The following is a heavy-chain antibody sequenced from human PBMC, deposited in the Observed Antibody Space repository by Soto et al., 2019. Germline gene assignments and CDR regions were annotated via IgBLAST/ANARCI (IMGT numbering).Heavy chain of an antibody. Sequence: QVQLVQSGAEVKKPGASVKVSCKASGYTFTSYAMHWVRQAPVQRLEWMGWINAGNGNTKYSQKFQGRVTITRDTSASTAYMEMSSLRSEDTAVYYCARLHYSSGWIDYWGQGTLVTVS. J-gene: IGHJ4*02. CDR3: ARLHYSSGWIDY. V-gene: IGHV1-3*01. CDR2: INAGNGNT. D-gene: IGHD6-19*01. CDR1: GYTFTSYA.